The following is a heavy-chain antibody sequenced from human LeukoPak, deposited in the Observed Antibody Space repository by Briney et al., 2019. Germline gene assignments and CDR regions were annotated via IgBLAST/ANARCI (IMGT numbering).Heavy chain of an antibody. V-gene: IGHV5-51*01. D-gene: IGHD1-26*01. CDR3: ATRPYAGSPNWYDP. Sequence: GESLKISCKASGHSFTNHWIGWVRQMPGIGLEWVGIINFGDSETLYSPSFQGQVTISLDKSISTTYLQWRSLKASDTATFYCATRPYAGSPNWYDPWGQGTLVTVSS. CDR1: GHSFTNHW. J-gene: IGHJ5*02. CDR2: INFGDSET.